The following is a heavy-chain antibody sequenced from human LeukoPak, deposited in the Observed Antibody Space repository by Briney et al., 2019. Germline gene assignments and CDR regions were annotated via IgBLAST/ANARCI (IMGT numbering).Heavy chain of an antibody. V-gene: IGHV3-23*01. CDR1: GFTFSSYA. D-gene: IGHD3-16*02. CDR2: ISGSGRST. Sequence: GGSLRLSCAASGFTFSSYAMSWVRQAPGKGLEWVSGISGSGRSTFYADSVKGRFTISRDNSKNTLYLQMNSLRAEDTAVYYCARDYDYVWGSYRPWYFNYWGQGALVTVSS. J-gene: IGHJ4*02. CDR3: ARDYDYVWGSYRPWYFNY.